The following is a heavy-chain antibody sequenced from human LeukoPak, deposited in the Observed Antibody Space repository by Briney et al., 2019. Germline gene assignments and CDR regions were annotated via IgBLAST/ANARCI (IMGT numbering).Heavy chain of an antibody. V-gene: IGHV3-30*18. D-gene: IGHD3-22*01. Sequence: GGSLRLSCAASGFTFSSYGMHWVRQAPGKGLEWVAVISYDGSNKYYADSVKGRFTISRDNSKNTLYLQMNSLRAEDTAAYYCAKDYYDSSGYLDYWGQGTLVTVSS. CDR3: AKDYYDSSGYLDY. J-gene: IGHJ4*02. CDR2: ISYDGSNK. CDR1: GFTFSSYG.